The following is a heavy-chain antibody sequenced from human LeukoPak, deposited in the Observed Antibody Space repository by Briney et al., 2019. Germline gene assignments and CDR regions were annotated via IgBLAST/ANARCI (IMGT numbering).Heavy chain of an antibody. CDR1: GFTSSSYS. CDR2: IRYDGSSK. Sequence: GGSLRLSCAASGFTSSSYSMHWVRQAPGKGLEWVAFIRYDGSSKYYADSVKGRFTISRDNSKNTLYLQMNSLRAEDTGVYYCAINRVTQGEYLQHWGQGTLVPVSS. D-gene: IGHD2-21*02. CDR3: AINRVTQGEYLQH. V-gene: IGHV3-30*02. J-gene: IGHJ1*01.